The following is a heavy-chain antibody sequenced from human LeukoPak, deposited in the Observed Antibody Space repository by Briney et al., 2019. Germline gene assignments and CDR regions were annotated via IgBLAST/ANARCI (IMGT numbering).Heavy chain of an antibody. D-gene: IGHD6-13*01. J-gene: IGHJ4*02. CDR1: GFTFSSYS. Sequence: PGGSLRLSCAASGFTFSSYSMNWVRQAPGKGLEWVSSISSSSSYIYYADSVKGRFTISRDNAKNSLYLQMNSLRAEDTAVYYCARDKSGEQLGTLFDYWGQGTLVTVSS. CDR3: ARDKSGEQLGTLFDY. V-gene: IGHV3-21*01. CDR2: ISSSSSYI.